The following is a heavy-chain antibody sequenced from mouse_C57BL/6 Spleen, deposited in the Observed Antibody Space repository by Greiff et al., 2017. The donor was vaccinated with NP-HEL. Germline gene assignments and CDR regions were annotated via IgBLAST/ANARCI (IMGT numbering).Heavy chain of an antibody. J-gene: IGHJ4*01. V-gene: IGHV5-9-1*02. Sequence: EVKLVESGEGLVKPGGSLKLSCAASGFTFSSYAMSWVRQTPEKRLEWVAYISSGGDYIYYADTVKGRFTISRDNARNTLYLQMSSLKSEDTAMYYCTGVSLYSFYAMDYWGQGTSVTVSS. CDR1: GFTFSSYA. CDR2: ISSGGDYI. CDR3: TGVSLYSFYAMDY. D-gene: IGHD2-12*01.